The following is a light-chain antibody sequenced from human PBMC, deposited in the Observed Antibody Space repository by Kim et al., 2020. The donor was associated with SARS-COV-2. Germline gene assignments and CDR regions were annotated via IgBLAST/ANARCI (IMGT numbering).Light chain of an antibody. J-gene: IGLJ3*02. Sequence: SVKLTCTLSSGHSSYAIAWHQQQPEKGPRYLMKVDNDGSHFKGDGIPDRFSGSSSGAERYLTISSLQSEDEADYYCQTWGTGIRVFGGGTKLTVL. CDR2: VDNDGSH. V-gene: IGLV4-69*01. CDR3: QTWGTGIRV. CDR1: SGHSSYA.